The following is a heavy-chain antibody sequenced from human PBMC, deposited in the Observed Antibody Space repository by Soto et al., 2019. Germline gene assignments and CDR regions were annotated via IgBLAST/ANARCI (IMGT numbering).Heavy chain of an antibody. CDR3: ARDPGGATGFDP. CDR2: ISPYNGHT. D-gene: IGHD1-1*01. Sequence: QVQLVQSGAEVKEPGASVKVSCKASGYTFTTYGISWVRQAPGQGLEWMGWISPYNGHTNYAQKFRGRVTMTTDTSTSAAYMELRSLISDDTAVYYWARDPGGATGFDPWGRGTLVTVSS. CDR1: GYTFTTYG. J-gene: IGHJ5*02. V-gene: IGHV1-18*01.